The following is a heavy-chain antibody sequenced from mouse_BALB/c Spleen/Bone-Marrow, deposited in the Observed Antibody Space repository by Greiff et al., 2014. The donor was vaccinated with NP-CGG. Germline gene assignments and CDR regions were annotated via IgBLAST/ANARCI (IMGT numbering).Heavy chain of an antibody. V-gene: IGHV1-4*01. CDR1: GYTFTSYT. CDR2: INPSSGYT. D-gene: IGHD2-14*01. J-gene: IGHJ1*01. CDR3: ARYRYDWYFDV. Sequence: QVTLKECGAELARPGASVKMSCKASGYTFTSYTMHWVKQRPGQGLEWIGYINPSSGYTNYNQKFKDKATLTADKSSSTAYMQLSSLTSEDSAVYYCARYRYDWYFDVWGAGTTVTVSS.